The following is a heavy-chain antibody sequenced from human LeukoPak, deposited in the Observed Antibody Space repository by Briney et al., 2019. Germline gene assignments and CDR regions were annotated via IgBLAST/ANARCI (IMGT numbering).Heavy chain of an antibody. J-gene: IGHJ4*02. D-gene: IGHD3-3*01. Sequence: GGSLRLSCAASGFTFSSYGMHWVRQAPGKGLEWVAFIRYDGSKKYYADSVKGRFTISRDNSKNTLYLQMNSLRAEDTAVYYCAKMGLWSGSNISPWVDYWGQGTLVTVSS. CDR1: GFTFSSYG. V-gene: IGHV3-30*02. CDR2: IRYDGSKK. CDR3: AKMGLWSGSNISPWVDY.